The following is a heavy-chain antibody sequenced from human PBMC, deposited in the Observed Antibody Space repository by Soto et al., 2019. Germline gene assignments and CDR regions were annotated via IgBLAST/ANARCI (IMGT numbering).Heavy chain of an antibody. CDR3: ARVSPYGSGSYYNFDYYGMDV. CDR2: ISAYNGNT. Sequence: ASVKVSCKASGYTFTSCGISWVRQAPGQGLEWMGWISAYNGNTNYAQKLQGRVTMTTDTSTSTAYMELRSLRSDDTAVYYCARVSPYGSGSYYNFDYYGMDVWGQGTTVTVSS. D-gene: IGHD3-10*01. CDR1: GYTFTSCG. J-gene: IGHJ6*02. V-gene: IGHV1-18*01.